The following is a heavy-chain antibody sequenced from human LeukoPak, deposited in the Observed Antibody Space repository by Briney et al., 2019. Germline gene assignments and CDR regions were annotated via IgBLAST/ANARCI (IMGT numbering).Heavy chain of an antibody. CDR2: IYHSGST. CDR3: ARHRTGWNDGGGKVNYDY. J-gene: IGHJ4*02. D-gene: IGHD1-1*01. CDR1: GYSISSGYY. V-gene: IGHV4-38-2*01. Sequence: SETLSLTCAVSGYSISSGYYWGWIRQPPGKGLEWIGSIYHSGSTYYNPSLKSRVTISVDTSMNQFSLKLSSVTAADTAVYYCARHRTGWNDGGGKVNYDYWGQGTLVTVSS.